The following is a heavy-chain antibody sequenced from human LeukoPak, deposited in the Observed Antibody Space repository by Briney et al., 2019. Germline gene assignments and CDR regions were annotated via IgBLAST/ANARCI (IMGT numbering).Heavy chain of an antibody. CDR3: TGDGDTTMVGGYYYYMDV. V-gene: IGHV3-23*01. Sequence: TGGSLRLSCAASGFTFSSYSMNWVRQAPGKGLEWVSAISGSGGSTYYADSVKGRFTISRDNAKNSLYLQMNSLRAEDTAVYYCTGDGDTTMVGGYYYYMDVWGKGTTVTVSS. CDR2: ISGSGGST. CDR1: GFTFSSYS. D-gene: IGHD5-18*01. J-gene: IGHJ6*03.